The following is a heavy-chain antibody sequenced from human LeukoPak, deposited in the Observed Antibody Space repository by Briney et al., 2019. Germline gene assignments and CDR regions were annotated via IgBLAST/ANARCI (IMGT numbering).Heavy chain of an antibody. V-gene: IGHV4-31*03. CDR1: GGSISSGCYY. CDR2: IYYSGSI. CDR3: ARGELLNDSFDY. D-gene: IGHD1-1*01. J-gene: IGHJ4*02. Sequence: PSQTLSLTCTVSGGSISSGCYYWSWIRQHPGKGLEWIGYIYYSGSIYYNPSLKSRVTISVDTSKNQFSLKLSSVTAADTAVYYCARGELLNDSFDYWGQGTLVTVSS.